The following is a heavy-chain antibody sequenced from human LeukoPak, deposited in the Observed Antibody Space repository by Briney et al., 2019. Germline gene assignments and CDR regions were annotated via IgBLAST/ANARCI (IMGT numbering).Heavy chain of an antibody. D-gene: IGHD6-25*01. CDR3: LGGRGAAAWFDP. V-gene: IGHV4-59*10. Sequence: PSETLSLTCAVAGGSISSYYWSWIRQPAGKGLEWIGRIYSSGITNYKPSLKSRSTMSVDTAKKQFSLKLTAVAVAATAVYDCLGGRGAAAWFDPWGQGTLVTVSS. CDR1: GGSISSYY. CDR2: IYSSGIT. J-gene: IGHJ5*02.